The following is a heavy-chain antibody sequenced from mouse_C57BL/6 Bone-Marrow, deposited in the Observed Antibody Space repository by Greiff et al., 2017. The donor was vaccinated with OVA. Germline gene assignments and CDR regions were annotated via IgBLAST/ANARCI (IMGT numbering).Heavy chain of an antibody. J-gene: IGHJ4*01. CDR2: ISDGGSYT. CDR3: ARDPLLPYAMDY. V-gene: IGHV5-4*01. CDR1: GFTFSSYA. Sequence: EVMLVESGGGLVKPGGSLKLSCAASGFTFSSYAMSWVRQTPEKRLEWVATISDGGSYTYYPDNVKGRFTISRDNAKNNLYLQMSHLKSEDTAMYYCARDPLLPYAMDYWGQGTSVTVSS.